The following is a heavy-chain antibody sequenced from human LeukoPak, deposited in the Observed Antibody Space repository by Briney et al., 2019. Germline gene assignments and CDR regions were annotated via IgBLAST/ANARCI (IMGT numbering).Heavy chain of an antibody. CDR3: AKIASDYYYSSQGLADY. Sequence: PGASLRLSCAASGFTFSSYAMSWVRQAPGKGLEWVSAISGSGGSTYYADSVKGRFTISRDNSKNTLYLQMNSLRAEDTAVYYCAKIASDYYYSSQGLADYWGQGTLVTVSS. CDR1: GFTFSSYA. V-gene: IGHV3-23*01. D-gene: IGHD3-22*01. J-gene: IGHJ4*02. CDR2: ISGSGGST.